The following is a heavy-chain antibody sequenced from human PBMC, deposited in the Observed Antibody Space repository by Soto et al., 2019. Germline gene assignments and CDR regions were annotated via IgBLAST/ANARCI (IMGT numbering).Heavy chain of an antibody. CDR3: AKDRDYGDYGPGEIDY. D-gene: IGHD4-17*01. Sequence: SGGSLRLSCAASGFTFSSYAMSWVRQAPGKGLEWVSAISGSGGSTYYADSVKGRFTISRDNSKNTLYLQMNSLRAEDTAVYYCAKDRDYGDYGPGEIDYWGQGTLVTVSS. V-gene: IGHV3-23*01. CDR2: ISGSGGST. J-gene: IGHJ4*02. CDR1: GFTFSSYA.